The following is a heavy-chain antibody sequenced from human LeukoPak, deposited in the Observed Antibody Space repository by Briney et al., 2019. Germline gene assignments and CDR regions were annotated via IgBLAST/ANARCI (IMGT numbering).Heavy chain of an antibody. CDR1: GFTFSSYS. CDR2: ISSSSSTI. D-gene: IGHD3-10*01. V-gene: IGHV3-48*01. CDR3: AREWYYYGSGSPNWFDP. J-gene: IGHJ5*02. Sequence: GGSLRLSCAASGFTFSSYSMNWVRQAPGKGLEWVSYISSSSSTIYYADSVKGRFTISRDNAKNSLYLQMNSLRAEDTAVYYCAREWYYYGSGSPNWFDPWGQGTLVTVSS.